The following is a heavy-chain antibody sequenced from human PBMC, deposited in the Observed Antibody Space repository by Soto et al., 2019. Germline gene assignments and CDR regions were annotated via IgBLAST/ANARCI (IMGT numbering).Heavy chain of an antibody. V-gene: IGHV6-1*01. CDR3: ARDLSYSSSWYVPRYYYYGLDV. Sequence: PSQTLSLTCAISGDSVSSNSAAWNWIRQSPSRGLEWLGRTYYRSKWYNDYAVSVKSRITINPDTSKNQFSLQLNSVTPEDTAVYYCARDLSYSSSWYVPRYYYYGLDVWGQGPTLTVSS. J-gene: IGHJ6*02. CDR2: TYYRSKWYN. CDR1: GDSVSSNSAA. D-gene: IGHD6-13*01.